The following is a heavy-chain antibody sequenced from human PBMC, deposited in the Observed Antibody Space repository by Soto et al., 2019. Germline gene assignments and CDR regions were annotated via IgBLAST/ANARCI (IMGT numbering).Heavy chain of an antibody. Sequence: EVQLVQSGAEAKKPGESLKISCKGSGYNFANYWIGWLREMPGKGLEWMGMIFPGDSDTKNSPSLQGQITMSVDKSKSSAYLQWRSLKASDTAMYYCAAGYSTGLDAFDIWGQGTMVTVSS. D-gene: IGHD6-19*01. CDR1: GYNFANYW. V-gene: IGHV5-51*01. CDR2: IFPGDSDT. J-gene: IGHJ3*02. CDR3: AAGYSTGLDAFDI.